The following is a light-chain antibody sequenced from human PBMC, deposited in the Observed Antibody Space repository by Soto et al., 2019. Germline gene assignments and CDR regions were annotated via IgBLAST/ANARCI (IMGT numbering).Light chain of an antibody. V-gene: IGKV3-11*01. J-gene: IGKJ5*01. CDR2: DAY. CDR3: QQRHMWPIT. Sequence: EVVLTHSPVTLSLSPGERATLSCRASQSFRGLLAWYQQKPGRAPRLLIYDAYNRATGIPPRFSGSGSGTDFTLTISSLEPEDSAVYYCQQRHMWPITFGQGTRLEI. CDR1: QSFRGL.